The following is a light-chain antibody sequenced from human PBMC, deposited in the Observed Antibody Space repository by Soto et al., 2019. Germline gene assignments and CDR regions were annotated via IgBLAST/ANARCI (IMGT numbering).Light chain of an antibody. Sequence: EIVLTQSPGTLSLSPGERATLSCRASQSVSSSYLAWYQQKPGQAPRLLIYGASSRATGIPDRFTGSGSGTDFTRTISRLKPEDFAVYYCQQYGSSPQTFGGGTKVEIK. CDR1: QSVSSSY. CDR3: QQYGSSPQT. CDR2: GAS. J-gene: IGKJ4*01. V-gene: IGKV3-20*01.